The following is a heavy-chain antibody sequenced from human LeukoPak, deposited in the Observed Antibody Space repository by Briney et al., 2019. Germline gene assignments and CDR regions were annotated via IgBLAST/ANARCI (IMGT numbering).Heavy chain of an antibody. CDR2: IIPIFGTA. CDR1: GGTFSSYA. J-gene: IGHJ5*02. CDR3: ATNDYGDQKDWFDP. V-gene: IGHV1-69*13. Sequence: GASVKVSCKASGGTFSSYAISWVRQAPGQGLEWMGGIIPIFGTANYAQKFQGRVTITADESTSTAYMELSSPRSEDTAVYYCATNDYGDQKDWFDPWGQGTLVTVSS. D-gene: IGHD4-17*01.